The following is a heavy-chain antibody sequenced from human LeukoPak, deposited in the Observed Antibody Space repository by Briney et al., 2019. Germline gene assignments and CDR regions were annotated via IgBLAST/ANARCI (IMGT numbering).Heavy chain of an antibody. CDR1: GYTFTTYY. CDR3: ARAGGAGWGAFDI. V-gene: IGHV1-46*01. Sequence: ASVKVSCRASGYTFTTYYMHWVRQAPGQGLEWMGIINPSGGSPTYAQKFQGRVTMTRDTSTSTVYMELSSLRSEDTAVYYCARAGGAGWGAFDIWGQGTMVTVSS. D-gene: IGHD1-26*01. J-gene: IGHJ3*02. CDR2: INPSGGSP.